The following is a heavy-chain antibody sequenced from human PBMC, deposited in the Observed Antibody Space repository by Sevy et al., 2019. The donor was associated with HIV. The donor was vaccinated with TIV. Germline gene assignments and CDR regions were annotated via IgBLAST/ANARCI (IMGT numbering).Heavy chain of an antibody. D-gene: IGHD3-22*01. CDR2: ISGSVGST. CDR3: AKDQLYDTSFFDY. Sequence: GGSLRLSCAASGFTFSIYAMSWVRQAPGKGLDWVSGISGSVGSTYYADSVKGRFTISRDNPKNTLYLQMNSLRAEDTAVYYCAKDQLYDTSFFDYWGQGTLVTVSS. V-gene: IGHV3-23*01. J-gene: IGHJ4*02. CDR1: GFTFSIYA.